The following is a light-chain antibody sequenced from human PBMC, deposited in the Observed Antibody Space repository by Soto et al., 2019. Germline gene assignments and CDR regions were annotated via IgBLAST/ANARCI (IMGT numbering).Light chain of an antibody. J-gene: IGKJ3*01. V-gene: IGKV3-11*01. CDR3: QQRSNWAT. Sequence: EIVMTQSPATLSVSPGERATLSCGASQIIRDYLAWYQQKPGQAPRLLIHGASNRATGIPARFSGSGSVTDFTLTISSLEPEDFAVYYCQQRSNWATFGPGTKVDIK. CDR1: QIIRDY. CDR2: GAS.